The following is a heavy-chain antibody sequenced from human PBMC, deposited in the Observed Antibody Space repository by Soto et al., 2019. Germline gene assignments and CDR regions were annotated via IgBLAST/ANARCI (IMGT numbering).Heavy chain of an antibody. D-gene: IGHD6-19*01. CDR3: SRGSVAGTGDY. V-gene: IGHV3-21*01. J-gene: IGHJ4*02. Sequence: EVQLVESGGGLVKPGGSLRLSCAASGFTFSSYSMNWVRQAPGKGLEWVSSISSSSSYIYYADSVKGRFTISRDNAKNSLSLQINSLRAEDTAVYYCSRGSVAGTGDYWCQGTLVTVS. CDR1: GFTFSSYS. CDR2: ISSSSSYI.